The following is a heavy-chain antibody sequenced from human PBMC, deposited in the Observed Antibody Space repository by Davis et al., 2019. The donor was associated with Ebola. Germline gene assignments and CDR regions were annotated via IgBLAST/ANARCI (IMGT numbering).Heavy chain of an antibody. Sequence: PSETLSLTCAVYGGSFSGYYWSWIRQPPGKGLEWIGEINHSGSTYYNPSLKSRVTISVDTSKNQFSLKLSSVTAADTAVYYCARYRYDFWSGYRNWFDPWGQGTLVTVSS. D-gene: IGHD3-3*01. CDR2: INHSGST. CDR1: GGSFSGYY. J-gene: IGHJ5*02. V-gene: IGHV4-34*01. CDR3: ARYRYDFWSGYRNWFDP.